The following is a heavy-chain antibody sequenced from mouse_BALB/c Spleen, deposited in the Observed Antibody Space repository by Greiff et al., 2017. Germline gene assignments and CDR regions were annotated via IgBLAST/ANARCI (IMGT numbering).Heavy chain of an antibody. CDR3: TRGGYRDEGFDY. J-gene: IGHJ2*01. V-gene: IGHV1-15*01. CDR2: IDPETGGT. CDR1: GYTFTDYE. Sequence: VQVVESGAELVRPGASVTLSCKASGYTFTDYEMHWVKQTPVHGLEWIGAIDPETGGTAYNQKFKGKATLTADKSSSTAYMELRSLTSEDSAVYYCTRGGYRDEGFDYWGQGTTRTVSS. D-gene: IGHD2-14*01.